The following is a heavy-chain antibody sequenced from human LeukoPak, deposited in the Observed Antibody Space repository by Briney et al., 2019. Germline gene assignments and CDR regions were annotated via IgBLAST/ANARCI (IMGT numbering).Heavy chain of an antibody. Sequence: GGSLRLSCAASGFTFSSYGMHWVRQAPGKGLEWVAVISYDGSNKYYVDSVKGRFTISRDNSKNTLYLQMNSLRAKDTAVYYCARDVWYYGSGSQRFDYWGQGTLVTVSS. CDR2: ISYDGSNK. CDR3: ARDVWYYGSGSQRFDY. J-gene: IGHJ4*02. D-gene: IGHD3-10*01. CDR1: GFTFSSYG. V-gene: IGHV3-30*03.